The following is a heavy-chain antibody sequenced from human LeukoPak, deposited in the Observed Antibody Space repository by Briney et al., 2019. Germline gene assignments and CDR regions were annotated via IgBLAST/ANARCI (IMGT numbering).Heavy chain of an antibody. J-gene: IGHJ4*02. CDR3: AKGGHTYYDFWSGYSNYFDY. CDR2: IKQDGSEK. Sequence: PGGSLRLSCAASGFTFSSYWMSWVRQAPGKGLEWVANIKQDGSEKYYVDSVKGRFTISRDNAKNSLYLQMNSLRAEDTAVYYCAKGGHTYYDFWSGYSNYFDYWGQGTLVTVSS. V-gene: IGHV3-7*03. D-gene: IGHD3-3*01. CDR1: GFTFSSYW.